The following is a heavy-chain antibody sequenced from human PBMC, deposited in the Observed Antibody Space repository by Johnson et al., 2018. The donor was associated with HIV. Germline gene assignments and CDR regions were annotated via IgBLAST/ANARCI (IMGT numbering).Heavy chain of an antibody. J-gene: IGHJ3*02. D-gene: IGHD1-26*01. V-gene: IGHV3-30*14. Sequence: QEQLVESGGGVVQPGRSRDPSCPASGSTFSSSALTWVRLAQGKGLVWLAVRAYFERCQSYADAVTARFTISRDNSKNTLYLQMNSLSAGDTAVYYCARQGGANDAFDIWGQGTMVTVAS. CDR2: RAYFERCQ. CDR1: GSTFSSSA. CDR3: ARQGGANDAFDI.